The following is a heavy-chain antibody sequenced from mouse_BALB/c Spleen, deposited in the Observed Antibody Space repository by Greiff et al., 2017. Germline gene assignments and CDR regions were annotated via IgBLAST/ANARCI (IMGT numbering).Heavy chain of an antibody. D-gene: IGHD1-1*01. V-gene: IGHV1-52*01. CDR2: IDPYDSET. CDR1: GYSFTSYW. J-gene: IGHJ1*01. Sequence: QVQLQQPGAELVRPGASVKLSCTASGYSFTSYWMNWVKQRPEQGLEWIGRIDPYDSETHYNQKFKDKAILTVDKSSSTAYMQLSSLTSEDSAVYYCARRDYVSSGYFDVWGAGTTVTVSA. CDR3: ARRDYVSSGYFDV.